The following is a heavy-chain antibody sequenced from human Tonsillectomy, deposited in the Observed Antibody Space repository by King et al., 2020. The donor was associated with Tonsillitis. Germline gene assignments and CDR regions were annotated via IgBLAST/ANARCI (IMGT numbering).Heavy chain of an antibody. Sequence: AYAASVKGRFTIFRDDSKNTAYLQMNSLKTEDTAVYYCSRHDETIDYWGQGTLVTVSS. CDR3: SRHDETIDY. V-gene: IGHV3-73*01. D-gene: IGHD1-1*01. J-gene: IGHJ4*02.